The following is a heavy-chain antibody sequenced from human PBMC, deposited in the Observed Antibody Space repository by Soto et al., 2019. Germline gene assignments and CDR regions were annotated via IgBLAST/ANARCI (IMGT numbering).Heavy chain of an antibody. V-gene: IGHV3-11*01. CDR2: IDTSSTKI. Sequence: QVQLVESGGDLVKRGGSLRLSCAASGYTFSDYYMSLIRQAPGKGLEWISYIDTSSTKIYYADSVKGRFTISRDNAKNSLYLEMNSLRDEDTAVYYCASHYDMWSGYLSPVDYWGQGTLVTVSS. J-gene: IGHJ4*02. CDR3: ASHYDMWSGYLSPVDY. D-gene: IGHD3-3*01. CDR1: GYTFSDYY.